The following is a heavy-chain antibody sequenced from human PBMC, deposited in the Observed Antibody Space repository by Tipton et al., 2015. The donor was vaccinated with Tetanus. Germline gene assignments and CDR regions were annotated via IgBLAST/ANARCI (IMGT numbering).Heavy chain of an antibody. D-gene: IGHD6-19*01. CDR1: GGSISSGGYY. V-gene: IGHV4-31*03. J-gene: IGHJ1*01. CDR3: ARGLKGSSGRIVAEYFQH. Sequence: TLSLTRTVSGGSISSGGYYWSWIRQHPGKGLEWIGYIYYSGSTYYNPSLKSRVTISVDTSKNQFSLKLSSVTAADTAVYYCARGLKGSSGRIVAEYFQHWGQGTLVTVSS. CDR2: IYYSGST.